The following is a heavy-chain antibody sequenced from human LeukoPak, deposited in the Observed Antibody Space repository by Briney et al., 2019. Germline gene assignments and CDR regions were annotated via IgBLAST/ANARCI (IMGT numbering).Heavy chain of an antibody. D-gene: IGHD1-14*01. Sequence: ASVKVSCKASGYTFTSYDINWVRQATGQGLEWMGWMNPNSGNTGYAQKFQGRVTMTRNTSISTAYMELSSLRSEDTAVYYCARGETMLYYYYMDVWGKGTTVTVSS. CDR1: GYTFTSYD. CDR2: MNPNSGNT. V-gene: IGHV1-8*01. CDR3: ARGETMLYYYYMDV. J-gene: IGHJ6*03.